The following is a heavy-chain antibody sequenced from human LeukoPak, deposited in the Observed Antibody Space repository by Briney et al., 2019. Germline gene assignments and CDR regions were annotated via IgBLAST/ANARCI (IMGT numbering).Heavy chain of an antibody. D-gene: IGHD2-2*02. CDR2: IYPGDSDT. Sequence: GESLKISCKGSGYSFTSYWIGWVRQMPGKGLEWMGIIYPGDSDTRYSPSFQGQVTISADKSISTAYLQWSSLKASDTPMYYCARSYCSSTSCYNTGYYYYMDVWGKGATVTVSS. V-gene: IGHV5-51*01. J-gene: IGHJ6*03. CDR3: ARSYCSSTSCYNTGYYYYMDV. CDR1: GYSFTSYW.